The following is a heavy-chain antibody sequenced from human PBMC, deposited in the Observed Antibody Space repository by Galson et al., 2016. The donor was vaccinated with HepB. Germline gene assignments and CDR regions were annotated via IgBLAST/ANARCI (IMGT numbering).Heavy chain of an antibody. CDR3: ARRYCSGGSCYSDYNWFDP. CDR2: IYYSGST. Sequence: LSLTCTVAGGSISSGGFHWSWLRQHPGKGLEWIGYIYYSGSTYYNPSLKSRVTISVDTSKNQFSLKVSSVTAADTAVYYCARRYCSGGSCYSDYNWFDPWGQGTLVTVSS. V-gene: IGHV4-31*03. J-gene: IGHJ5*02. CDR1: GGSISSGGFH. D-gene: IGHD2-15*01.